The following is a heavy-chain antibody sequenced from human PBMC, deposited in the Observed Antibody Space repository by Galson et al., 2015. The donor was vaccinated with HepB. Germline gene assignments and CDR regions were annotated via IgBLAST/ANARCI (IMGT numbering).Heavy chain of an antibody. CDR3: ARSFGASAHAFDY. CDR2: INAANGNT. J-gene: IGHJ4*02. Sequence: SVKVSCKASGYTFTSYAIHWVRQAPGQRLEYMGWINAANGNTKHSQNFQDRVTITRDTSANTAYMELSSLRSEDTAVYYCARSFGASAHAFDYWGQGTLVTVSS. CDR1: GYTFTSYA. D-gene: IGHD3-10*01. V-gene: IGHV1-3*01.